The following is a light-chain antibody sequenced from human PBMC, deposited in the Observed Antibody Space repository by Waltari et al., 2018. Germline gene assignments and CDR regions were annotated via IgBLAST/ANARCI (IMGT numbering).Light chain of an antibody. CDR2: EDD. Sequence: NFMLTQPHSVSESPVKTVTISCTRSSGSIASNFVQGYQQRPGSAPTTVIYEDDQRPPGVPYLFSGSIDSSSNSASLTISGLETEDEADYYCQSYDTSNWVFGGGTKLTVL. J-gene: IGLJ3*02. V-gene: IGLV6-57*04. CDR1: SGSIASNF. CDR3: QSYDTSNWV.